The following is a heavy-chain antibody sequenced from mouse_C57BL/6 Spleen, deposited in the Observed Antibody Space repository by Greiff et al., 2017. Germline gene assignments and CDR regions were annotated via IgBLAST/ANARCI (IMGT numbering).Heavy chain of an antibody. V-gene: IGHV1-15*01. J-gene: IGHJ2*01. Sequence: QVHVKQSGAELVRPGASVTLSCKASGYTFTDYEMHWVKQTPVHGLEWIGAIDPETGGTAYNQKFKGKAILTADKSSSTAYMELRSLTSEDSAAYYCTREGITTVVAHYFDYWGQGTTLTVSS. CDR3: TREGITTVVAHYFDY. CDR1: GYTFTDYE. D-gene: IGHD1-1*01. CDR2: IDPETGGT.